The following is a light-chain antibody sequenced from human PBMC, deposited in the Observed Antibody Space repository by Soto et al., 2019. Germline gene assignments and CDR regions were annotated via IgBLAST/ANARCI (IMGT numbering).Light chain of an antibody. Sequence: DIVMTQSPDSLAVSLGERATINCKSSQSVLHSSNNKNYLAWYQQKPGQPPKLLIYWSSTRESGVPDRFSGSGSGTGFSLTISSLQPEYVAVCYFQQYYLTPLTFGPGTKVDMK. J-gene: IGKJ3*01. CDR2: WSS. V-gene: IGKV4-1*01. CDR3: QQYYLTPLT. CDR1: QSVLHSSNNKNY.